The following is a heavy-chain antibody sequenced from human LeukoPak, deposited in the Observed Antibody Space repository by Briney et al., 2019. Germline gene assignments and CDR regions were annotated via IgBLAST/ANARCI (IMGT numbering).Heavy chain of an antibody. D-gene: IGHD2-15*01. V-gene: IGHV1-2*02. J-gene: IGHJ3*02. Sequence: GASVKVSCKTSGYAFTGHYIHWVRQAPGQGLEWLGWINSNSGDTKYEEKFQGRVTMTRDTSITTVYMDLTRLTSDDAAVYYCARVGLGKDTAFDIWGQATMVTVSS. CDR1: GYAFTGHY. CDR3: ARVGLGKDTAFDI. CDR2: INSNSGDT.